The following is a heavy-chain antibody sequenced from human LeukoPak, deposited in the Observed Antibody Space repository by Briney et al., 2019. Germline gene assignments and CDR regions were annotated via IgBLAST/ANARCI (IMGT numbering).Heavy chain of an antibody. D-gene: IGHD4-17*01. CDR2: INHSGST. J-gene: IGHJ4*02. CDR1: GGSSSGYY. Sequence: SETLSLTCAVYGGSSSGYYWSWIRQPPGKGLEWIGEINHSGSTNYNPSLKSRVTISVDTSKNQFSLKLSSVTAADTAVYYCAREVSGDYGEGSKLFDYWGQGTLVTVSS. CDR3: AREVSGDYGEGSKLFDY. V-gene: IGHV4-34*01.